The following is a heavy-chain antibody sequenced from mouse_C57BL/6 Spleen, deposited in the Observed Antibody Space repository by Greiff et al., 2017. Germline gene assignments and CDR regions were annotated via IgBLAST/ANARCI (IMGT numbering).Heavy chain of an antibody. D-gene: IGHD1-1*01. Sequence: VQLQQSGAELVKPGASVKISCKASGYAFSSYWMNWVKQRPGKGLEWIGQIYPGDGDTNYNGKFKGKATLTADKSSSTAYMQLSSLTSEDSAVYFCARSDYGSNHWYFDVWGTGTTVTVSS. V-gene: IGHV1-80*01. CDR2: IYPGDGDT. CDR3: ARSDYGSNHWYFDV. CDR1: GYAFSSYW. J-gene: IGHJ1*03.